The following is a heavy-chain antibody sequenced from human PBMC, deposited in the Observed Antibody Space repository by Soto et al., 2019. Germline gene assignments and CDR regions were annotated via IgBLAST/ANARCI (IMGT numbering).Heavy chain of an antibody. J-gene: IGHJ4*02. V-gene: IGHV3-11*01. CDR3: ASHTGYSSGWAFDY. CDR1: GLTFSDYY. Sequence: QVQLVESGGGLVKPGGSLRLSCAASGLTFSDYYMSWIRQAPGKGLEWVSYISSSGSSTYYVDSVKGRFTISRDNAKDSLYLQMKSLRAEDTAVYYCASHTGYSSGWAFDYWGQGTLVTISS. D-gene: IGHD6-19*01. CDR2: ISSSGSST.